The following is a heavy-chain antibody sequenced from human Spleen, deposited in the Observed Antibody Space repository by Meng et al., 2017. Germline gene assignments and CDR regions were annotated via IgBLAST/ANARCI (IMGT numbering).Heavy chain of an antibody. CDR2: LGAHDGDT. J-gene: IGHJ4*02. V-gene: IGHV1-18*01. CDR3: ARGTPGRSYCDY. D-gene: IGHD3-10*01. CDR1: DYTFTGYG. Sequence: QVQPVQSGPEVKKPGASVKVSCKASDYTFTGYGVSWVRQAPGQGLEWMAWLGAHDGDTSHAPKFQGRVTVSADRPTATAYMELRSLREDDTAVYYCARGTPGRSYCDYWGQGTLVTVSS.